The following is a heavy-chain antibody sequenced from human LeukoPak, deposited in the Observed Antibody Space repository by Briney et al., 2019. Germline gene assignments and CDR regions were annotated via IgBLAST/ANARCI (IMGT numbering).Heavy chain of an antibody. D-gene: IGHD4-23*01. CDR2: IDRDGSRI. CDR1: GFTFSSNW. V-gene: IGHV3-74*01. CDR3: VRGNDYGGPHY. Sequence: SGGSLRLSCAASGFTFSSNWMHWVRQAPGKGLVWVSRIDRDGSRINYADSVKGRFTISRDNGKNTLFLQMNSLRAEDAAVYYCVRGNDYGGPHYWGQGTLVTVSS. J-gene: IGHJ4*02.